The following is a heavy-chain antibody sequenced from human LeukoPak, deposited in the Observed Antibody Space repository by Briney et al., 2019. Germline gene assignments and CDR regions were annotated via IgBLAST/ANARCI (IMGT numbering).Heavy chain of an antibody. Sequence: SVKVSCKASGGTFSNYAINWVRQAPGQGLEWMGGIIPIFGTANYAQKFQGKVTITADESTSTAYMELSSLRSEDTVIYYCARGWDYDSGGRPTAYVYWGQGTLVSVSS. CDR2: IIPIFGTA. CDR3: ARGWDYDSGGRPTAYVY. D-gene: IGHD3-22*01. CDR1: GGTFSNYA. J-gene: IGHJ4*02. V-gene: IGHV1-69*01.